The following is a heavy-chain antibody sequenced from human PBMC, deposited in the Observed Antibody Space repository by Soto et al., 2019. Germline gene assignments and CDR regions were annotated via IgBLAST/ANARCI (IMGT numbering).Heavy chain of an antibody. CDR3: ARGEPPYGDYAGPFDY. CDR2: IYYSGST. J-gene: IGHJ4*02. Sequence: SETLSLTCTVSGGSISSYYWSWIRQPPGKGLEWIGYIYYSGSTNYNPSLKSRVTISVDTSKNQFSLKLSSVTAADTAVYYCARGEPPYGDYAGPFDYWGQGTLVTVSS. CDR1: GGSISSYY. V-gene: IGHV4-59*01. D-gene: IGHD4-17*01.